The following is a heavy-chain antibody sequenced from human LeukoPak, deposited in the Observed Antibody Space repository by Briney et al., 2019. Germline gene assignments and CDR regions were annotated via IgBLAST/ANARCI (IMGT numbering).Heavy chain of an antibody. D-gene: IGHD3-10*01. V-gene: IGHV4-34*01. CDR2: INHSGST. CDR1: GGSFSGYY. J-gene: IGHJ3*02. CDR3: ARGVKRYYGSGSYHPDAFDI. Sequence: SETLSLTCAVYGGSFSGYYWSWIRQPPGKGLEWIGEINHSGSTNYNPSLKSRVTISVDTSKNQFSLKLSSATAADTAVYYCARGVKRYYGSGSYHPDAFDIWGQGTMVTVPS.